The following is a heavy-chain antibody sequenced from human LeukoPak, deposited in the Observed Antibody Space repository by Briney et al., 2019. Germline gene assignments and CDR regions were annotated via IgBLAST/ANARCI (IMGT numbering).Heavy chain of an antibody. J-gene: IGHJ3*02. D-gene: IGHD3-22*01. CDR3: ARRDFYDGSGTYDGGAFNI. V-gene: IGHV5-51*01. CDR2: IYPGDFDT. Sequence: GESLKISCKGSGYSFTNYWIGWVRQMPGKGLEWMGIIYPGDFDTRYSLSFQGQVTISADRSTSTANVQWSSLKASDTAMYYCARRDFYDGSGTYDGGAFNIWGQGTMVTVSS. CDR1: GYSFTNYW.